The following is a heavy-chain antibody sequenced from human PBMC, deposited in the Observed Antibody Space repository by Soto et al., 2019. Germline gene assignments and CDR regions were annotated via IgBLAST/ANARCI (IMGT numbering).Heavy chain of an antibody. CDR2: INHSGST. D-gene: IGHD3-10*01. CDR1: GGSFSGYY. J-gene: IGHJ5*02. Sequence: SETLSLTCAVYGGSFSGYYWSWIRQPPGKGLEWIGEINHSGSTNYNPSLKSRVTISVDTSKNQFSLKLSSVTAADKAVYNYARENLLRYYGSGFRGGTQYNWFDPWGQGTLVTVSS. CDR3: ARENLLRYYGSGFRGGTQYNWFDP. V-gene: IGHV4-34*01.